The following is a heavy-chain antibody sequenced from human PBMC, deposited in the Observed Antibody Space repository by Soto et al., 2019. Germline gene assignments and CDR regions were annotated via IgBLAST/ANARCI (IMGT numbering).Heavy chain of an antibody. CDR1: GGTFSSHA. J-gene: IGHJ6*02. V-gene: IGHV1-69*06. CDR2: ITPIFDAP. Sequence: GASVKVSCKASGGTFSSHAFSWVRQAPGQGLEWIGGITPIFDAPDYAQKFQGRITITADKSTGTAHMELNSLTFEDTAVYYCARSHCGGDCYRVFHYYRLDVRGQRTTVPVSS. CDR3: ARSHCGGDCYRVFHYYRLDV. D-gene: IGHD2-21*02.